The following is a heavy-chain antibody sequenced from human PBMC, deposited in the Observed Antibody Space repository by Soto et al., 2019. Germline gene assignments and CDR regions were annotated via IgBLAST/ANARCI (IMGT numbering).Heavy chain of an antibody. CDR3: ATPACAATWCSHSLNLRH. J-gene: IGHJ4*02. D-gene: IGHD2-8*02. Sequence: QVQLVQSGAEVKKPESSVKVSCKTSGGTFVRHVISWVRQAPGQGPEWMGKINPLSGIPNYAQKFQDRVTFSADTDSSTAYMGLSSVRSDDTAVYYCATPACAATWCSHSLNLRHWGQGTLVTVSS. CDR1: GGTFVRHV. V-gene: IGHV1-69*09. CDR2: INPLSGIP.